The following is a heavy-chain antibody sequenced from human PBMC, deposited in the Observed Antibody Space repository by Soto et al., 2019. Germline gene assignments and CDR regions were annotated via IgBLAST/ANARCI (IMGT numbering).Heavy chain of an antibody. CDR3: ASDVLLWSGENY. V-gene: IGHV4-39*02. Sequence: SETLSLTCTVSGGSISRSSYYWGWIRQPPGKGLEWIGSIYYSGSTYDDPSLKDRVTISVDTSKNDFSLKLSTVTAADTAVYYCASDVLLWSGENYWGQGTLVTVSS. D-gene: IGHD3-10*01. J-gene: IGHJ4*02. CDR2: IYYSGST. CDR1: GGSISRSSYY.